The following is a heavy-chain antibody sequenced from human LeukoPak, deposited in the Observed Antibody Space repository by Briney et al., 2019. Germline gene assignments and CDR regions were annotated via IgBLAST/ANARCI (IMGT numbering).Heavy chain of an antibody. CDR3: ARRNCSGGSCYSGAGDY. CDR1: XXSFSGYY. D-gene: IGHD2-15*01. Sequence: PSETLSLTCAVXXXSFSGYYWSWIRQPPGKGLEWIGEINHSGSTNYNPSLKSRVTISVDTSKNQFSLKLSSVTAADTAVYYCARRNCSGGSCYSGAGDYWGQGTLVTVSS. J-gene: IGHJ4*02. V-gene: IGHV4-34*01. CDR2: INHSGST.